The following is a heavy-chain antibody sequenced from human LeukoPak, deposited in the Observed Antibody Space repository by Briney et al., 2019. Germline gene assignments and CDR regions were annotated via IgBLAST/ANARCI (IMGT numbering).Heavy chain of an antibody. D-gene: IGHD3-9*01. Sequence: SETLSLTCTVSGGSISTYYWSWIRQPPGKGLEWIGSIYYSGSTYCNPSLKSRVTISVDTSKNQFSLKLSSVTAADTAVYYCARLASRETISLDYWGQGTLVTVSS. CDR3: ARLASRETISLDY. V-gene: IGHV4-59*05. CDR1: GGSISTYY. J-gene: IGHJ4*02. CDR2: IYYSGST.